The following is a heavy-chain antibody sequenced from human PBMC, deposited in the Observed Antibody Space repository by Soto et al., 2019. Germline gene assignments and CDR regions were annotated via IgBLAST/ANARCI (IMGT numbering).Heavy chain of an antibody. J-gene: IGHJ4*02. CDR1: GFAFNNYN. CDR2: ASARSDYI. V-gene: IGHV3-21*01. Sequence: GGSLRLSCTASGFAFNNYNMNWVRKAPGKGLEWVSSASARSDYIYYADSVRGRFTISRDNAKNSLVLQMDSLRAEDTALYYFVKGGRVGCYKRTFDCWGQGTLVTVSS. CDR3: VKGGRVGCYKRTFDC. D-gene: IGHD1-26*01.